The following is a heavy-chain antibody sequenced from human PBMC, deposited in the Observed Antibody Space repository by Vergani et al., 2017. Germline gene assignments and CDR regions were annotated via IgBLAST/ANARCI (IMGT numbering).Heavy chain of an antibody. Sequence: EVQLLESGGGLVQPGGSLRLSCAASGFTFSSYAMSWIRQAPGKGLEWVSYISSSGSTIYYADSVKGRFTISRDNAKNSLYPQMNSLRAEDTAVYYCARDQGVGGLDYWGQGTLVTVSS. CDR3: ARDQGVGGLDY. J-gene: IGHJ4*02. D-gene: IGHD1-26*01. CDR1: GFTFSSYA. V-gene: IGHV3-48*04. CDR2: ISSSGSTI.